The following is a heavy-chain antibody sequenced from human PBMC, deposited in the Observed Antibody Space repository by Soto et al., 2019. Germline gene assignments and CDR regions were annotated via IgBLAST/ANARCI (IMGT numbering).Heavy chain of an antibody. J-gene: IGHJ4*02. V-gene: IGHV4-59*08. CDR3: ARRRVSYYPYYFYS. CDR2: IYYSGST. CDR1: GGSINSSYY. D-gene: IGHD1-26*01. Sequence: PSETLSLTCTVSGGSINSSYYWGWIRQPPGKGLEWIGYIYYSGSTNYNPSLKSRVTISVDTSKNQFSLKLSSVTAADTAVYYCARRRVSYYPYYFYSWGQRAPFTVSS.